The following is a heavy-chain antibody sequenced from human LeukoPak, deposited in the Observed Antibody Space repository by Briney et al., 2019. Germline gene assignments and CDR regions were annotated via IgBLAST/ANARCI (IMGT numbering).Heavy chain of an antibody. J-gene: IGHJ4*02. CDR2: ISSSSSYI. CDR3: ARDRVEYYFDY. CDR1: GFTFSSYS. D-gene: IGHD3-10*01. V-gene: IGHV3-21*01. Sequence: GGSLRLSCAASGFTFSSYSMNWVRQAPGKGLEWVSSISSSSSYIYYADSVKGRFTISRDNTKNSLYLQMNSLRAEDTAVYYCARDRVEYYFDYWGQGTLVTVSS.